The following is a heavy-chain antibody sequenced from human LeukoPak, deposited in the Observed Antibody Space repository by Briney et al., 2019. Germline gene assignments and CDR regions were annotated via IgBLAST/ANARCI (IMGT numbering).Heavy chain of an antibody. CDR3: ARHKLGDYVVKDAFDI. Sequence: SETLSLTCTVSGGSISSYYWTWIRQPPGEGLEWIGYVSYSGTTKYNPSLKSRVTMSVDMSKNQFSLKLSSVTAADTAVYYCARHKLGDYVVKDAFDIWGQGTMVTVSS. D-gene: IGHD4-17*01. J-gene: IGHJ3*02. V-gene: IGHV4-59*08. CDR2: VSYSGTT. CDR1: GGSISSYY.